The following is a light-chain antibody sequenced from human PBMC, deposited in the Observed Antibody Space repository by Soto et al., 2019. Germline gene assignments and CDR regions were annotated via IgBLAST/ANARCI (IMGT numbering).Light chain of an antibody. J-gene: IGKJ1*01. CDR2: GAS. CDR3: QQYGSSPRT. Sequence: EIVLTQSPGTLSLSPGERATLSCRASQSVSSSYLAWYQQKAGQAPRRLIYGASSRATRIPDRFSGSGARKHFTLTISRLEPEDFALYYCQQYGSSPRTFGQGTKVEIK. CDR1: QSVSSSY. V-gene: IGKV3-20*01.